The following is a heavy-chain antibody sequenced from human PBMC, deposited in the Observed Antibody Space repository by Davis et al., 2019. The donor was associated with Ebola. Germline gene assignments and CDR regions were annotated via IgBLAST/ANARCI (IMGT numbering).Heavy chain of an antibody. J-gene: IGHJ4*02. CDR2: IRSKAYGGTT. D-gene: IGHD3-22*01. Sequence: GESLKISCTASGFTFGDYAMSWFRQAPGKGLEWVGFIRSKAYGGTTEYAASVKGRFTISRDDSKSIAYLQMNSLKTEDTAVYYCTRGPYYYDSSGSGYWGQGTLVTVSS. CDR3: TRGPYYYDSSGSGY. CDR1: GFTFGDYA. V-gene: IGHV3-49*03.